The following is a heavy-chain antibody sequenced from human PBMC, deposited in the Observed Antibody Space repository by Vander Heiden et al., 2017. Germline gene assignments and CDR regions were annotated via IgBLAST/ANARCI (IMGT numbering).Heavy chain of an antibody. CDR1: GFTVSSNY. CDR2: IYSGGST. D-gene: IGHD1-20*01. V-gene: IGHV3-53*01. Sequence: EVQLVESGGGLIQPGGSLRLSCAASGFTVSSNYMSWVRQAPGKGLEWVSVIYSGGSTYYADAVKGRFTISKDNSKNTMYLQMKRMRAEDTAVYYFARDPGVTEGGMDVWGQGTTVTVSS. CDR3: ARDPGVTEGGMDV. J-gene: IGHJ6*02.